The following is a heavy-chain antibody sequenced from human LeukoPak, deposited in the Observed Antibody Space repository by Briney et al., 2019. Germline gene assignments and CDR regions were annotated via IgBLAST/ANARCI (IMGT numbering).Heavy chain of an antibody. D-gene: IGHD2-21*01. CDR3: ALICGGDCFFDAFDI. J-gene: IGHJ3*02. CDR1: GFTFSSYG. CDR2: IRYDGSNK. V-gene: IGHV3-30*02. Sequence: GGSLRLSCAASGFTFSSYGMHWVRQAPGKGLEWVAFIRYDGSNKYYADSVKGRFTISRDNSKNTLYLQMNSLRAEDTAVYYCALICGGDCFFDAFDIWGQGTMVTVSS.